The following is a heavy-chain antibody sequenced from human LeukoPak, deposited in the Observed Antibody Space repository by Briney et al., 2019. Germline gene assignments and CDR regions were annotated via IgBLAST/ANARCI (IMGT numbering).Heavy chain of an antibody. CDR3: TIIPNVILFTHYFEY. J-gene: IGHJ4*02. CDR2: IIPFLGTT. CDR1: GYSFIRYA. V-gene: IGHV1-69*13. Sequence: SVKVSCKVSGYSFIRYAISWVRQAPGQGLEWMGGIIPFLGTTNYAQKFQGRVTITADEPSRTAYMELTYLRSDDTAVYYCTIIPNVILFTHYFEYWGQGTLVTVSS. D-gene: IGHD2-21*01.